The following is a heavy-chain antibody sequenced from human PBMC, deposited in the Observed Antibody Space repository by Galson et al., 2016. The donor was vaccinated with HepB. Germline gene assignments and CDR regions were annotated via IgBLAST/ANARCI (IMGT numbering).Heavy chain of an antibody. Sequence: SETLSLTCAVSGGSISDNSWWAWVRQSPGQELEWIGEISQTGTAHNNPSFTTRGTISTDTSKNPISSRLGSVTAADTAVYYCARGTLGNVATMAFDYWGQGTLVSVSS. CDR1: GGSISDNSW. D-gene: IGHD4/OR15-4a*01. CDR3: ARGTLGNVATMAFDY. CDR2: ISQTGTA. J-gene: IGHJ4*02. V-gene: IGHV4-4*02.